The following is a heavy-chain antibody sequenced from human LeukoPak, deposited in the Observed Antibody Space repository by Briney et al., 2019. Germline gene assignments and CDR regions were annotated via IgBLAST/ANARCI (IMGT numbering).Heavy chain of an antibody. V-gene: IGHV3-7*01. D-gene: IGHD5-18*01. Sequence: PGGSLRLSCAVSGLTFSSSWMDWVRQAPWKGLEWVASINPDGNKKYSADSVKGRFTISRDNAENSLYLQMNSLRVEDTAFYYCARDLAYSRLDYWGQGMLVTVSS. CDR3: ARDLAYSRLDY. CDR1: GLTFSSSW. CDR2: INPDGNKK. J-gene: IGHJ4*02.